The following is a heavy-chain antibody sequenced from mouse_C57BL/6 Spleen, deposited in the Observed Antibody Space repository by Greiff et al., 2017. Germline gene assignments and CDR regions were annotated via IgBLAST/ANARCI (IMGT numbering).Heavy chain of an antibody. CDR1: GFTFSSYA. J-gene: IGHJ4*01. D-gene: IGHD1-1*01. Sequence: EVKVEESGEGLVKPGGSLKLSCAASGFTFSSYAMSWVRQTPEKRLEWVAYISSGGAYIYYADTVTGRFTISRDNARNTLYLQLRSLTSEDTAMYYCTREGITTVGNAMDYWGQGTSVTVSS. CDR2: ISSGGAYI. V-gene: IGHV5-9-1*02. CDR3: TREGITTVGNAMDY.